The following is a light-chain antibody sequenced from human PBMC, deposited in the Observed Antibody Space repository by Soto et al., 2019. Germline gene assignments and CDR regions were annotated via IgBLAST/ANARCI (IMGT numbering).Light chain of an antibody. J-gene: IGLJ3*02. Sequence: QSALTQPASVSGSHGQSITISCTGTSSDVGSYNLVSWYQQHPGKAPKLMIYEVRKRPSGVSNRFSGSKSGNTASLTISGLQAEDEADYYCCSYAGSSTWVFGGGTKLTVL. CDR3: CSYAGSSTWV. CDR1: SSDVGSYNL. V-gene: IGLV2-23*02. CDR2: EVR.